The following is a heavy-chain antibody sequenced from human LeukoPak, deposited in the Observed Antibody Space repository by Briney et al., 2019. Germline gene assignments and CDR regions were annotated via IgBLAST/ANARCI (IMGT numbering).Heavy chain of an antibody. V-gene: IGHV4-39*07. CDR1: GGSISSSSYY. CDR2: IYYSEST. CDR3: ARSDAGIAAAGQFDY. J-gene: IGHJ4*02. D-gene: IGHD6-13*01. Sequence: SETLSLTCTVSGGSISSSSYYWGWIRQPPGKGLEWIGSIYYSESTYYNPSLKSRVTISVDRSKNQFSLKLSSVTAADTAVYYCARSDAGIAAAGQFDYWGQGTLVAVSS.